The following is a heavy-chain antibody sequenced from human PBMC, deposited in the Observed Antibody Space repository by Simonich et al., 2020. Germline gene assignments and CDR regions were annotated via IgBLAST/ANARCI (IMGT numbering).Heavy chain of an antibody. CDR2: INSDGSST. J-gene: IGHJ4*02. V-gene: IGHV3-74*01. CDR1: GFTFSSYW. CDR3: ARNRLDY. Sequence: EVQLVESGGGLVQPWGSLRLSCAASGFTFSSYWMHWVRQAPGKGVGGVSSINSDGSSTSYADSGKGRCTISRDNAKNTLYLQMNSLRAEDTAVYYCARNRLDYWGQGTLVTVSS.